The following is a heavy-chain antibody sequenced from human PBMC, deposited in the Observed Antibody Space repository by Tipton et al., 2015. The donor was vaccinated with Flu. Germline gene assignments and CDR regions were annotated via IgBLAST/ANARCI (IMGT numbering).Heavy chain of an antibody. CDR2: IYYSGGT. D-gene: IGHD3-10*01. CDR1: GGSISSGGEY. J-gene: IGHJ6*02. Sequence: GLVKPSQTLSLTCSFSGGSISSGGEYWTWIRQHPGKGLEWIASIYYSGGTYYDPSLESRVTMSVDTSRNQFSLKLSSVTAADTAVYYCARDKGFGGGMTYDYFAMDVWGQGTTVTVSS. CDR3: ARDKGFGGGMTYDYFAMDV. V-gene: IGHV4-31*03.